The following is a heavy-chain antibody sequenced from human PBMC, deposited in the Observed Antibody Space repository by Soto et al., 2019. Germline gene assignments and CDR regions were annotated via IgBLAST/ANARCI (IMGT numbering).Heavy chain of an antibody. Sequence: QVQLVESGGGVVQPGRSLRLSCAASGFTFRIYGMHWVRQAPGKGLEWVAIISYDGSNKYYADSVKGRFTISRDNSKNTLYLQMNSLRAEDTAVYYCAKEVEEGATTPEVYWGQGTLVTVSS. J-gene: IGHJ4*02. CDR3: AKEVEEGATTPEVY. CDR1: GFTFRIYG. CDR2: ISYDGSNK. V-gene: IGHV3-30*18. D-gene: IGHD1-26*01.